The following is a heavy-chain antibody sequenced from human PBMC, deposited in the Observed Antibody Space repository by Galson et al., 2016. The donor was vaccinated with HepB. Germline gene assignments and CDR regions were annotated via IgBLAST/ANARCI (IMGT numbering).Heavy chain of an antibody. CDR3: ARDRSPYEPLGPDC. CDR2: ITSSSRDI. J-gene: IGHJ4*02. V-gene: IGHV3-21*01. CDR1: GFTFGTYS. D-gene: IGHD2-21*01. Sequence: SLRLSCAASGFTFGTYSMTWVRQAPGKGLEWVSSITSSSRDIYYADSLKGRFTVSRDNAKNSLCLQMNGLRAEDTAVYYCARDRSPYEPLGPDCWGQGTLVTVS.